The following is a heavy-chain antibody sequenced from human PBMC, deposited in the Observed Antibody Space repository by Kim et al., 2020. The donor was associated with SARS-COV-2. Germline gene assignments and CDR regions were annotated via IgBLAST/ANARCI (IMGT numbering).Heavy chain of an antibody. Sequence: ADSVKGRLTISRDNAKNSLYLQMNSLRAEDTALYYCAKASMVRGVTTFDPWGQGTLVTVSS. D-gene: IGHD3-10*01. CDR3: AKASMVRGVTTFDP. V-gene: IGHV3-9*01. J-gene: IGHJ5*02.